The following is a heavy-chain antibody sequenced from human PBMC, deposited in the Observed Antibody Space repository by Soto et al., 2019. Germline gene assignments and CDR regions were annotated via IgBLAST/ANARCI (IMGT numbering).Heavy chain of an antibody. V-gene: IGHV1-3*01. CDR1: GYTFVDYA. Sequence: QVRLVQSGAEVKRPGASVKVSCRASGYTFVDYALHWVRQAPGQGLEWVGWMNPNTGNIKYSKKLEDRISITRDTATSTAYMEMRGLRAEDTAVYFCTREAIVAANWFDPWGQGTLVTVSS. CDR2: MNPNTGNI. J-gene: IGHJ5*02. CDR3: TREAIVAANWFDP. D-gene: IGHD5-12*01.